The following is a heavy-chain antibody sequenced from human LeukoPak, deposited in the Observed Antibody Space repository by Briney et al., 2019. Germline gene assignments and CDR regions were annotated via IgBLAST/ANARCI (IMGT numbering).Heavy chain of an antibody. CDR3: GRVLRYFDWLSYFDY. V-gene: IGHV4-31*03. Sequence: SETLSLTCIVSGASISSGGYSWSWIRQHPGKGPEWIGYIYYSGSTNYNPSLKSRVTISIDTSKNQFSPNLSSVTAADTAVYYCGRVLRYFDWLSYFDYWGQGTLVTVSS. CDR2: IYYSGST. D-gene: IGHD3-9*01. J-gene: IGHJ4*02. CDR1: GASISSGGYS.